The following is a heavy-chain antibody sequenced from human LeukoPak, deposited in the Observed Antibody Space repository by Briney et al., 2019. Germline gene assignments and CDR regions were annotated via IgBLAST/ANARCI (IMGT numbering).Heavy chain of an antibody. Sequence: SQTLSLTCTVSGGSISSGGYYSSWIRQHPGKGLEWIGYIYYSGSTYYNPSLKSRVTISVDTSKNQFSLKLSSVTAADAAVYYCARSLGAAADYNWFDPWGQGTLVTVSS. CDR2: IYYSGST. J-gene: IGHJ5*02. CDR1: GGSISSGGYY. D-gene: IGHD6-13*01. CDR3: ARSLGAAADYNWFDP. V-gene: IGHV4-31*03.